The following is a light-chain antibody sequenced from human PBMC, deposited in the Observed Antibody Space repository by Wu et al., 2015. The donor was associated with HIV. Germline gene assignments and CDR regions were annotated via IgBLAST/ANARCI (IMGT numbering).Light chain of an antibody. J-gene: IGKJ2*01. Sequence: EIVMTQSPATLSVSPGERATLSCRASQSVSSNLAWYQQKPGQAPRPLIYGASTRATGIPARFSGSGSGTEFTLTISSMQSEDFAVYYCQQYDIWPPYTFGQGTKLEIK. CDR2: GAS. CDR3: QQYDIWPPYT. V-gene: IGKV3-15*01. CDR1: QSVSSN.